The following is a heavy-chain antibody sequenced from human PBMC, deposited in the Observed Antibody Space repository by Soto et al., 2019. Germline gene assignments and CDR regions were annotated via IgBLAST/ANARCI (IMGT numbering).Heavy chain of an antibody. V-gene: IGHV4-30-4*01. Sequence: QVQLQESGPGLVKPSQTLSLTCTVSGGSTSSDNYWSWIRQPPGKGLVWIGHIYYSGNTDYNPSLKSRLAISIDTSKNQFSLKLSSVTAADTAVYFCAREGGESSDGLYYFDSWGQGSLVTVSS. D-gene: IGHD3-16*01. CDR3: AREGGESSDGLYYFDS. J-gene: IGHJ4*02. CDR1: GGSTSSDNY. CDR2: IYYSGNT.